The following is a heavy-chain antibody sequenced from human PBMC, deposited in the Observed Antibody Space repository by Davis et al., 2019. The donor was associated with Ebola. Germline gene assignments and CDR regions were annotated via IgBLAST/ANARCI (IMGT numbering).Heavy chain of an antibody. J-gene: IGHJ4*02. V-gene: IGHV3-9*01. Sequence: SLKISCAASGFTFDDYAMHWVRQAPGKGLEWVSGISWNSGRIGYADSVKGRFTISRDNAKNSLYMQMNSLRAEDTALYYCAKGGVVMSYYFDYWGQGTLVTVSS. CDR2: ISWNSGRI. D-gene: IGHD3-3*01. CDR3: AKGGVVMSYYFDY. CDR1: GFTFDDYA.